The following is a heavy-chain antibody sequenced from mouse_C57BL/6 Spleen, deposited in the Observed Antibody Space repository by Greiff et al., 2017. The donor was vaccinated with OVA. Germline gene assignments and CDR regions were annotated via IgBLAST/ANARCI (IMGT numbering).Heavy chain of an antibody. V-gene: IGHV1-82*01. CDR1: GYAFSSSW. Sequence: QVQLQQSGPELVKPGASVKISCKASGYAFSSSWMNWVKQRPGKGLEWIGRIYPGDGDTNYNGKFKGKATLTADKSSSTAYMQLSSLTSEDSAVYFCARALYYGNYLYYAMDYWGQGTSVTVSS. D-gene: IGHD2-1*01. CDR3: ARALYYGNYLYYAMDY. J-gene: IGHJ4*01. CDR2: IYPGDGDT.